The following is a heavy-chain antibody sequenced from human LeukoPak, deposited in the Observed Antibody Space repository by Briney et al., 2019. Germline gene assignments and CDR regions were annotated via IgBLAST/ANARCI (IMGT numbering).Heavy chain of an antibody. CDR3: AREITYYDILTGYYIRDAFDI. CDR1: RGSISSYF. CDR2: IYIREST. V-gene: IGHV4-59*12. D-gene: IGHD3-9*01. J-gene: IGHJ3*02. Sequence: SETLSLTCTVSRGSISSYFWRWIRPPPPKGLAWMGYIYIRESTHHNPPLQRRVTLPVDTSKHQFSLTLSSVTAADTAVYYCAREITYYDILTGYYIRDAFDIWGQGTMVTVSS.